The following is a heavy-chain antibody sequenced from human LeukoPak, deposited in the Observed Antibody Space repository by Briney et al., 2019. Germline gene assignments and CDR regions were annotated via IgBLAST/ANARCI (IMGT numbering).Heavy chain of an antibody. CDR1: GGSFSGYY. J-gene: IGHJ4*02. Sequence: SETLSLTCAVYGGSFSGYYWSWIRQPPGKGLEWIGEINHSGSTNYNPSLKSRVTISVDTSKNQFSLKLSSVTAADTAVYYCARDNTYYFDYWGQGTLVTVSS. V-gene: IGHV4-34*01. CDR2: INHSGST. CDR3: ARDNTYYFDY.